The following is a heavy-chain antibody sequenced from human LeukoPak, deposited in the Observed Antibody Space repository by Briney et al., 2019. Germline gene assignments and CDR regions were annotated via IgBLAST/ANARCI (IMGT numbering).Heavy chain of an antibody. V-gene: IGHV4-59*01. CDR1: GGSISSYY. J-gene: IGHJ6*03. D-gene: IGHD3-3*01. CDR2: IYYSGST. Sequence: PSETLSLTCTVSGGSISSYYWSWIRQPPGKGLEWIGYIYYSGSTNYNPSLKSRVTISVDTSKNQFSLKLSSVTAADTAVYYCARGYYDFWSSYYYYMDVRGKGTTVTVSS. CDR3: ARGYYDFWSSYYYYMDV.